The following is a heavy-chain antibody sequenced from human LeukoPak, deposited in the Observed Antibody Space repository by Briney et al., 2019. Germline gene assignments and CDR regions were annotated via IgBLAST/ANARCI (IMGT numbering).Heavy chain of an antibody. J-gene: IGHJ4*02. Sequence: GGSLRLSCAASGFTFSSYGMHWVRQAPGKGLEWVAVISYDGSNKYYADSVKGRFTISGDNSKNTLYLQMNSLRAEDTAVYYCAKRWAYGSGSYTSDFDYWGQGTLVTVSS. V-gene: IGHV3-30*18. CDR1: GFTFSSYG. CDR3: AKRWAYGSGSYTSDFDY. D-gene: IGHD3-10*01. CDR2: ISYDGSNK.